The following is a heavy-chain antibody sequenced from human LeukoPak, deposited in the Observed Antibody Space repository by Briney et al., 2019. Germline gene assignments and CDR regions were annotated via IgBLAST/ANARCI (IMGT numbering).Heavy chain of an antibody. V-gene: IGHV3-43*02. J-gene: IGHJ4*02. CDR3: AKDLGYSSSPDF. CDR2: ISADGTI. D-gene: IGHD6-13*01. Sequence: GGSLGLSCAASGFTFDDYAMHWVRQAPGKGLEWVPLISADGTIYYADSVRGRFTFSRDNNKNSLYLQMNSLRTEDTALYYCAKDLGYSSSPDFWGQGTLVTVSS. CDR1: GFTFDDYA.